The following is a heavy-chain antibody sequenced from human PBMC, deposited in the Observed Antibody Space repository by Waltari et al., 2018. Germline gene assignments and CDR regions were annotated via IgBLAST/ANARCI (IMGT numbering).Heavy chain of an antibody. D-gene: IGHD5-12*01. CDR2: INHSGST. V-gene: IGHV4-34*01. CDR1: GGSFSGYY. Sequence: QVQLQQWGAGLLKPSETLSLTCAVYGGSFSGYYWSWIRQPPGKGLEWIGEINHSGSTNYNPPLKMRVTISVDTSKNQFSLKLSSVTAADTAVYYCARGRDGYTDFDYWGQGTLVTVSS. CDR3: ARGRDGYTDFDY. J-gene: IGHJ4*02.